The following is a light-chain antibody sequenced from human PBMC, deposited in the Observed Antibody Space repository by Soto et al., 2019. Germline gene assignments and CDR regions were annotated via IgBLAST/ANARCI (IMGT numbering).Light chain of an antibody. CDR3: SSYTSRSVV. CDR2: DVR. V-gene: IGLV2-14*01. Sequence: QSVLTQPASVSGSPGQSITISCTGTSSDVGGYNYVSWYQQHPGKAPKLMIYDVRNRPSGVSNRFSGSKSGNTASLTISGLQAEDEADYYCSSYTSRSVVFGRGTKLTVL. CDR1: SSDVGGYNY. J-gene: IGLJ2*01.